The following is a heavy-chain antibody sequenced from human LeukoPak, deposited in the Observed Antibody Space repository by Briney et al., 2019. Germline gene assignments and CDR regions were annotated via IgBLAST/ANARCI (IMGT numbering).Heavy chain of an antibody. Sequence: GGSLRLSCAASGFTFNSYWMSWVRQAPGKGLEWVANIKQDGSEKYYVDSVKGRFTISRDNAKNSLYLQMNSLRAEDTAVYYCTRDQSGIAVAGTPDYWGQGTLVTVSS. CDR1: GFTFNSYW. J-gene: IGHJ4*02. CDR3: TRDQSGIAVAGTPDY. D-gene: IGHD6-19*01. CDR2: IKQDGSEK. V-gene: IGHV3-7*01.